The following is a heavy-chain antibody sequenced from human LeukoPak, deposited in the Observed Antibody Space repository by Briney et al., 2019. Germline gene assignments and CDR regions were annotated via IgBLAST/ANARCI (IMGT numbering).Heavy chain of an antibody. CDR2: IKQDVNEK. D-gene: IGHD5-18*01. V-gene: IGHV3-7*01. CDR1: GFTFNSYW. Sequence: GGSLRLSCAASGFTFNSYWMSWVRQAPGKGLEWVANIKQDVNEKYYVDSVKGRFTISRDNAKNSLYLQMNSLRGEVTAVYYCARVGRGYSFKVYYFDYWGQGTLVTVSS. CDR3: ARVGRGYSFKVYYFDY. J-gene: IGHJ4*02.